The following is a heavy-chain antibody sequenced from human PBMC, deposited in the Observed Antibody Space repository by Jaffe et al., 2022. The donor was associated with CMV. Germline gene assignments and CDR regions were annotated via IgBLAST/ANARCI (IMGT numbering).Heavy chain of an antibody. V-gene: IGHV4-4*02. Sequence: QVQLQESGPGLVKPSGTLSLTCAVSGGSISSSNWWSWVRQPPGKGLEWIGEIYHSGSTNYNPSLKSRVTISVDKSKNQFSLKLSSVTAADTAVYYCARRGGWELPPPQRYFDLWGRGTLVTVSS. CDR1: GGSISSSNW. D-gene: IGHD1-26*01. CDR2: IYHSGST. CDR3: ARRGGWELPPPQRYFDL. J-gene: IGHJ2*01.